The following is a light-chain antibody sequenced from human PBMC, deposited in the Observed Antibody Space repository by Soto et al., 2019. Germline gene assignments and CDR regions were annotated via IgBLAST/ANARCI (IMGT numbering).Light chain of an antibody. Sequence: IRLTQSASTLSASVGDRVTITCRASQGLXVWLAWYQQKAGKAPNILXDAASRLERGGPSRLSGSGSGTDFTLTISSLQPEDFSNYYCLQDYEYLLTFGQGTKVDIK. J-gene: IGKJ1*01. CDR3: LQDYEYLLT. V-gene: IGKV1-5*03. CDR2: AAS. CDR1: QGLXVW.